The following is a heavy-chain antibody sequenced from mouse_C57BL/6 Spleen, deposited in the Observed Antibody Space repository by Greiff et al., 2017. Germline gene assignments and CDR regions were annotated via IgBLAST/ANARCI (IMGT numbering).Heavy chain of an antibody. CDR3: ARAPQRRPHYYSMDY. CDR2: IYPSDSET. J-gene: IGHJ4*01. V-gene: IGHV1-61*01. CDR1: GYTFTSYW. Sequence: QVQLQQSGAELVRPGSSVKLSCKASGYTFTSYWMDWVKQRPGQGLEWIGNIYPSDSETHYNQKFKDKATLTVDKSSSTAYMQLSSLTSEDSAVYYCARAPQRRPHYYSMDYWGQGTSVTVSS. D-gene: IGHD3-2*02.